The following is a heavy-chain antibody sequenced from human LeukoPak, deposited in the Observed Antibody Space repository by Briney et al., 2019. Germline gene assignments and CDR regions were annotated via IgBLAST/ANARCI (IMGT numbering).Heavy chain of an antibody. V-gene: IGHV4-39*07. Sequence: GSLRLSCAASGFTFSSYAMSWVRQPPGKGLEWIGSIYYSGSTYYNPSLKSRVTISVDTSKNQFSLKLSSVTAADTAVYYCARVRYSSSWYNWFDPWGQGTLVTVSS. CDR3: ARVRYSSSWYNWFDP. CDR2: IYYSGST. D-gene: IGHD6-13*01. CDR1: GFTFSSYA. J-gene: IGHJ5*02.